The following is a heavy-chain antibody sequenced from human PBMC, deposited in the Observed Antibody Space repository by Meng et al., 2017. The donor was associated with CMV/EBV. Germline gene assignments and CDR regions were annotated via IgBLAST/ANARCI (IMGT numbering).Heavy chain of an antibody. J-gene: IGHJ4*03. Sequence: SLKISCAASGFTFDDYAMHWVRQAPGKGLEWVSGISWNSGSIGYADSVKGRFTISRDNAKNSLYLQMNSLRAEDTALYYCAKGSYHDYWGQGTTVTVSS. CDR1: GFTFDDYA. CDR2: ISWNSGSI. V-gene: IGHV3-9*01. CDR3: AKGSYHDY. D-gene: IGHD3-10*01.